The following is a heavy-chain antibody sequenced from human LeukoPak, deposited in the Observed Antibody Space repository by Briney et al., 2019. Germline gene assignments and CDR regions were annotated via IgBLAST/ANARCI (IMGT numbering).Heavy chain of an antibody. CDR1: GFTFSDHY. V-gene: IGHV3-48*02. J-gene: IGHJ6*02. CDR3: ARVVYGGNLYYYYGMDV. Sequence: GGSLRLSCAASGFTFSDHYIDWVRQAPGKGLEWVSYISVSTSTIYYADSVKGRFTISRDNAKNSLYLQMNSLRDEDTAVYYCARVVYGGNLYYYYGMDVWGQGTTVTVSS. D-gene: IGHD4-23*01. CDR2: ISVSTSTI.